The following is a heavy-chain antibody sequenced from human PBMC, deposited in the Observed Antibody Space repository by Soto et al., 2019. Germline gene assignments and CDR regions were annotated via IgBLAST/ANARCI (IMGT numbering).Heavy chain of an antibody. CDR2: IYYSGST. Sequence: QVQLQESGPGLVKPSETLSLTCTVSGGSVSSGSYYWSWIRQPPGKGLEWIGYIYYSGSTNYNPSRKSRVTISVDTSKNQFSLKLSSVTAADTAVYYCARDHYYYDSSGYYPAYFDYWGQGTLVTVSS. V-gene: IGHV4-61*01. CDR1: GGSVSSGSYY. CDR3: ARDHYYYDSSGYYPAYFDY. J-gene: IGHJ4*02. D-gene: IGHD3-22*01.